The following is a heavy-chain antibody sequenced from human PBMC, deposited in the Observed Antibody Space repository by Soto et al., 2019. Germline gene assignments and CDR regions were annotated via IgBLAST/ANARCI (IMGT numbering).Heavy chain of an antibody. Sequence: SETLSLTCAVSGGAISIGGYSWSWIRQPPGKGLEWIGYIYHSGSTYYNPSLKSRVTISVDRSKNKLSLKLSSVTAADTAVYYCARGEGIWSGYYTGVDAFDIWRQGTRVTVSS. V-gene: IGHV4-30-2*01. D-gene: IGHD3-3*01. J-gene: IGHJ3*02. CDR3: ARGEGIWSGYYTGVDAFDI. CDR1: GGAISIGGYS. CDR2: IYHSGST.